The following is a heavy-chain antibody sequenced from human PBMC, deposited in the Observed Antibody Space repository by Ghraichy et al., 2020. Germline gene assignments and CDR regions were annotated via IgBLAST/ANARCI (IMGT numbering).Heavy chain of an antibody. D-gene: IGHD6-19*01. CDR3: ARDFPIAVAHTEGFDP. Sequence: ASVKVSCKASGYTFTSYAMNWVRQAPGQGLEWMGWINTNTGNPTYAQGFTGRFVFSLDTSVSTAYLQISSLKAEDTAVYYCARDFPIAVAHTEGFDPWGQGTLVTVSS. CDR1: GYTFTSYA. J-gene: IGHJ5*02. CDR2: INTNTGNP. V-gene: IGHV7-4-1*02.